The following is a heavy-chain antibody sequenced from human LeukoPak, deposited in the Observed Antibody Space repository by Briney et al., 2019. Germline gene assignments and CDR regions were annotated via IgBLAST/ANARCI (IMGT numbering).Heavy chain of an antibody. CDR1: GFTFSSYG. Sequence: GRSLRLSCAASGFTFSSYGMHWVRQAPGKGLEWVAVIWYDGSNKYYADSVKGRFTISRDNSKNTLYLQMNSLRAEDTAVYYCARHDGGMDVWGQGTTVTVSS. J-gene: IGHJ6*02. D-gene: IGHD3-3*01. V-gene: IGHV3-30*19. CDR3: ARHDGGMDV. CDR2: IWYDGSNK.